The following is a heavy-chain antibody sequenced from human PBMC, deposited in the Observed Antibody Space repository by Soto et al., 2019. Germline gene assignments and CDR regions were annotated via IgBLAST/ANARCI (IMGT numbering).Heavy chain of an antibody. D-gene: IGHD3-3*01. J-gene: IGHJ6*02. V-gene: IGHV3-23*01. CDR3: AKSSVITIFGVVIMEGTYGMDV. CDR2: ISGSGGST. CDR1: GFTFSSYA. Sequence: PGGSLRLSCAASGFTFSSYAMSWVRQAPGKGLEWVSAISGSGGSTYYADSVKGRFTISRDNSKNTLYLQMNSLRAEDTAVYYCAKSSVITIFGVVIMEGTYGMDVWGQGTTVTVSS.